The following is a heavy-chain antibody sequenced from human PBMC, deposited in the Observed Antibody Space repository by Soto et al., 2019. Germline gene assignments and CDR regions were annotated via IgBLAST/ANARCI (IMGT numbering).Heavy chain of an antibody. CDR3: ATRPPAFDY. CDR1: GYTFTNYG. V-gene: IGHV1-18*01. J-gene: IGHJ4*02. CDR2: ITTDKGKT. Sequence: QVQLVQSGPEVKKPGASVKVSCKTSGYTFTNYGISWVRQAPGQGLEWMGWITTDKGKTTYAQKFQGRVTMTTDTSTSTAYMELRSLRSDDTAMYYCATRPPAFDYLGQGTLVTGSS. D-gene: IGHD6-6*01.